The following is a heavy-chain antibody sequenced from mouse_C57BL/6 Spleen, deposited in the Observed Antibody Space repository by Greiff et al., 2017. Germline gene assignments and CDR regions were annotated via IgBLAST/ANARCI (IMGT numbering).Heavy chain of an antibody. CDR3: ARFPYSNYWAWFAY. CDR2: IGPGSGST. V-gene: IGHV1-77*01. D-gene: IGHD2-5*01. J-gene: IGHJ3*01. Sequence: QVQLQQSGAELVKPGASVKISCKASGYTFTDYYINWVKQRPGQGLEWIGKIGPGSGSTYYNEKFKGKATLTADKSSSTGYMQLSSLTSEDSAVYFCARFPYSNYWAWFAYWGQGTLVTVSA. CDR1: GYTFTDYY.